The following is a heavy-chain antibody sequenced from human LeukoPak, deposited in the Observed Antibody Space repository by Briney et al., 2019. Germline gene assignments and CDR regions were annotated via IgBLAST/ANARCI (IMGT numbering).Heavy chain of an antibody. D-gene: IGHD1-1*01. J-gene: IGHJ4*02. CDR1: GFTFSSYG. CDR2: INQDGSDK. CDR3: VRDFSLTRLERPFDY. V-gene: IGHV3-7*01. Sequence: PGGSLRLSCAASGFTFSSYGMHWVRQAPGKGLEWVANINQDGSDKYYVDSVKGRFTISRDNAKNSLYLQMNSLRAEDTAMYYCVRDFSLTRLERPFDYWGQGALVTVSS.